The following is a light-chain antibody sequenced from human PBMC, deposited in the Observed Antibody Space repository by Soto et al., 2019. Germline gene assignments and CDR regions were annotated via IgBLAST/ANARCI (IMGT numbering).Light chain of an antibody. CDR1: HTITSW. V-gene: IGKV1-5*03. Sequence: DIQMTQSPSTLSASVGDRVTITCRASHTITSWLAWYQQKPGKAPKLLIYKASTLESGVPSRFSGGESGTEFTLTISSLQPDDFATYYCQQYNSYSPYTFGQGTKLEIK. CDR2: KAS. J-gene: IGKJ2*01. CDR3: QQYNSYSPYT.